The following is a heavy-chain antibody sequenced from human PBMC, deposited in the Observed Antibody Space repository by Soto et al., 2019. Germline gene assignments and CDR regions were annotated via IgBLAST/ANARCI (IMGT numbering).Heavy chain of an antibody. V-gene: IGHV1-18*01. CDR2: ISVYNGNT. CDR3: ASGWFGEFVYYFDY. D-gene: IGHD3-10*01. CDR1: GYTFASYG. Sequence: ASVKVSCKDSGYTFASYGISWVRQAPGQGLEWMGWISVYNGNTNYAQKLQGRVTMTTDTSTSTAYMELRSLRSDDTAVYYCASGWFGEFVYYFDYWGQGTLVTSPQ. J-gene: IGHJ4*02.